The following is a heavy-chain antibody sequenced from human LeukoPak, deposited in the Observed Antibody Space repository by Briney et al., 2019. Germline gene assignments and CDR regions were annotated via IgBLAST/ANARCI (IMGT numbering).Heavy chain of an antibody. CDR2: INHSGST. Sequence: PSETLSLTCAVYGGSFSGYYWSWIRQPPGKGLEWVGEINHSGSTNYNPSLKSRVTISVDTSKNQFSLKLSSVTAADTAVYYCAGDPTYYYDSSGYYPLYYYYYMDVWGKGTTVTVSS. CDR3: AGDPTYYYDSSGYYPLYYYYYMDV. D-gene: IGHD3-22*01. J-gene: IGHJ6*03. CDR1: GGSFSGYY. V-gene: IGHV4-34*01.